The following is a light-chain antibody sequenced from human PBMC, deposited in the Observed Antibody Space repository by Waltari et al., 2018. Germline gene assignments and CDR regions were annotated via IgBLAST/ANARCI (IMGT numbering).Light chain of an antibody. Sequence: DIVMPQSPESLAVSLGERATLRCKTSESVLYSSNNKNHLAWYQQKPGQPPRLLLYWASTRESGVPDRFIGSGSETDFTLTVTSLQAEDVAVYYCQQYYNTPLTFGGGTKVEVK. CDR3: QQYYNTPLT. CDR2: WAS. CDR1: ESVLYSSNNKNH. V-gene: IGKV4-1*01. J-gene: IGKJ4*01.